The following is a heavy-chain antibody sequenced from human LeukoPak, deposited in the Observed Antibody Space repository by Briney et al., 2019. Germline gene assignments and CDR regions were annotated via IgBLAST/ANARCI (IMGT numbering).Heavy chain of an antibody. CDR2: IDWNGANT. CDR1: GFTFDGYG. V-gene: IGHV3-20*04. Sequence: GGSLRLSCAASGFTFDGYGMSWVRQAPGKGLEWVSAIDWNGANTGYADSVKGRSTVSRDNAKNSLYLHLSSLRAEDTALYYCARVRGGLSYGMDVWGQGTTVTVSS. D-gene: IGHD3-10*01. CDR3: ARVRGGLSYGMDV. J-gene: IGHJ6*02.